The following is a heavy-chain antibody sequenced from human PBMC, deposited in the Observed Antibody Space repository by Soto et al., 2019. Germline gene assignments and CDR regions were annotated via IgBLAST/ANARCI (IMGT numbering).Heavy chain of an antibody. CDR1: GYRFISYG. D-gene: IGHD6-13*01. J-gene: IGHJ4*02. V-gene: IGHV1-18*01. CDR2: IIGNNGNT. CDR3: ARDEGSSWSN. Sequence: ASVKVSCKASGYRFISYGIMWVRQAPGQGLEWMGGIIGNNGNTKFAQKLQGRVTMTADTSTNTAYMELSSLRSEDTAVYYCARDEGSSWSNWGQGTLVTVSS.